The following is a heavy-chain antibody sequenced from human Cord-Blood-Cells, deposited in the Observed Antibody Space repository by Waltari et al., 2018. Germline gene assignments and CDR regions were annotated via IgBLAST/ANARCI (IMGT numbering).Heavy chain of an antibody. Sequence: QVQLQQWGAGLLKPSETLSLTCAVYGGSFSGYYWSWIRQPPGKGLEWIGEINHSGRTNYNPSLKSRVTRSVDTSKNQFSLKLSSVTAADTAVYYCARQVKVGATDYWGQGTLVTVSS. CDR3: ARQVKVGATDY. V-gene: IGHV4-34*01. CDR2: INHSGRT. J-gene: IGHJ4*02. CDR1: GGSFSGYY. D-gene: IGHD1-26*01.